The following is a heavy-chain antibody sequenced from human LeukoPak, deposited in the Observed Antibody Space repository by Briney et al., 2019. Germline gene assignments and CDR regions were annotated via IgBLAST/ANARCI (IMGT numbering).Heavy chain of an antibody. CDR1: GFTLSNNY. Sequence: GGSLRLSCAASGFTLSNNYMSWVRQAPGKGLEWGSVFYSVGSTYYADSVKGRFTISRDNSKNTLYLQMNSLRAEDTAVYFCATGERMVRGDGVDYWGQGTLVSVS. CDR3: ATGERMVRGDGVDY. V-gene: IGHV3-66*01. D-gene: IGHD3-10*01. J-gene: IGHJ4*02. CDR2: FYSVGST.